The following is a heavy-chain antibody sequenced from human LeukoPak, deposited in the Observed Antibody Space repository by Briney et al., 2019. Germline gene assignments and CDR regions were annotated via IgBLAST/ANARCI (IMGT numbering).Heavy chain of an antibody. CDR2: VYSGNNS. Sequence: PGGSLRLSCAASGFTVSTNSMTWVRQAPGKGLECVSVVYSGNNSFYADSVRGRFTISRDKSKNTLYLQMNSLKVEDTAVYYCAKIASVWYETDSWGQGTLVTVSS. CDR3: AKIASVWYETDS. V-gene: IGHV3-53*01. CDR1: GFTVSTNS. J-gene: IGHJ4*02. D-gene: IGHD6-19*01.